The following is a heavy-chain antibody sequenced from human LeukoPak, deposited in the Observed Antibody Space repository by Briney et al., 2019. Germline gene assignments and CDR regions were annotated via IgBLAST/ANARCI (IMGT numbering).Heavy chain of an antibody. D-gene: IGHD6-13*01. CDR1: GFTFSSYS. Sequence: GGSLRLSCAASGFTFSSYSMNWVRQAPGKGLEWVSSISSSSSYIYYADSVKGRFTISRDNAKNSLYLQMNSLRAEDTAVYYCARGGRQYSSSWPYYFDYWGQGTLVTVSS. J-gene: IGHJ4*02. CDR3: ARGGRQYSSSWPYYFDY. V-gene: IGHV3-21*01. CDR2: ISSSSSYI.